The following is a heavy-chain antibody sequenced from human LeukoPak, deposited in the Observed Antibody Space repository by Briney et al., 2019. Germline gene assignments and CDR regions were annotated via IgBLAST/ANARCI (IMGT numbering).Heavy chain of an antibody. D-gene: IGHD2-2*01. CDR2: VFYTGSA. J-gene: IGHJ6*03. CDR1: GGSIISYY. CDR3: ARVVASRHYYYYMDV. V-gene: IGHV4-39*07. Sequence: PSETLSLTCTVSGGSIISYYWSWIRQPPGKGLEWIGSVFYTGSAYFNPSLKSRVTISVDTSKNQFSLRLSSVTVADTAVYSCARVVASRHYYYYMDVWGRGTTVTVSS.